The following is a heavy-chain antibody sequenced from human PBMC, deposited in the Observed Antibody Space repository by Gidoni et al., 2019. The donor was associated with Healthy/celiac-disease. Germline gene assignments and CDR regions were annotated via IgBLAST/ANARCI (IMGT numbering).Heavy chain of an antibody. CDR1: GFPFSSYS. CDR2: ISSSSSTI. D-gene: IGHD3-3*01. J-gene: IGHJ3*01. V-gene: IGHV3-48*02. Sequence: VQLVESGGGLVQPGGSLRLSCAASGFPFSSYSMNWVRQAPGKGLEWVSYISSSSSTIYYADTGKGRFTIARDNAKNSLYLQMNSVRDEDTAVYYCARDPRFLEWLGWDWGQGTMVTVSS. CDR3: ARDPRFLEWLGWD.